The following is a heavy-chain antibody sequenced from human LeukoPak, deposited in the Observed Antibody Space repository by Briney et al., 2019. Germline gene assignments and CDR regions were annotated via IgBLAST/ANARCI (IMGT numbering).Heavy chain of an antibody. CDR2: ISGSGGST. Sequence: GGSLRLSCAASGFTFSSYAMSWVRQAPGKGLEWVSAISGSGGSTYYADSVKGRFTISRDNSKNTLYLQMNSLRAEDTAVYYCARHEGSSWYFGYYYYMDVWGKGTTVTVSS. D-gene: IGHD6-13*01. CDR1: GFTFSSYA. V-gene: IGHV3-23*01. J-gene: IGHJ6*03. CDR3: ARHEGSSWYFGYYYYMDV.